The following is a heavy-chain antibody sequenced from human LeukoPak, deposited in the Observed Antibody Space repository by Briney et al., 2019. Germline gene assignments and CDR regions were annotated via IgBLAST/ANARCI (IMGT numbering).Heavy chain of an antibody. CDR3: VRLRRNSDTSGFYYYYDF. CDR2: ISVRSNYI. CDR1: GYTFSSYS. V-gene: IGHV3-21*01. J-gene: IGHJ4*02. Sequence: GGSLRLSCLASGYTFSSYSINWVRQAPGKGLEWVSSISVRSNYIYYADSVRGRFRISRDDARDSLFLEMNSLRAEDTAVYFCVRLRRNSDTSGFYYYYDFWGQGTLVTVSS. D-gene: IGHD3-22*01.